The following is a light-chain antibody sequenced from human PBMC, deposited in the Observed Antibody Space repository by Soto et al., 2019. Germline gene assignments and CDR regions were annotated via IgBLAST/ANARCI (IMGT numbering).Light chain of an antibody. Sequence: EIVLTQSPGTLSLSPGERATLSCRASQSVSSKLAWYQQKPGQAPRLLIYGASTRATGIPARFTGSGSGTEFTLTISSLQSEDFAVYYCQQYNDWPPQLTFGGGTKVEFK. J-gene: IGKJ4*01. CDR3: QQYNDWPPQLT. CDR2: GAS. CDR1: QSVSSK. V-gene: IGKV3-15*01.